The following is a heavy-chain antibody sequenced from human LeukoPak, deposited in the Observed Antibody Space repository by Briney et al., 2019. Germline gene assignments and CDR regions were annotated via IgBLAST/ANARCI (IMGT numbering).Heavy chain of an antibody. V-gene: IGHV4-61*02. CDR2: IYTSGST. CDR1: GGSISSGSYY. D-gene: IGHD1-7*01. J-gene: IGHJ3*02. CDR3: ARGRYNWNYGTAFDI. Sequence: SETLSLTCTVSGGSISSGSYYWSWIRQPAGKGLEWIGRIYTSGSTNYNPSLKSRVTISVDTSKNQFSLKLSSVTAADTAVYYCARGRYNWNYGTAFDIWGQGTMVTVSS.